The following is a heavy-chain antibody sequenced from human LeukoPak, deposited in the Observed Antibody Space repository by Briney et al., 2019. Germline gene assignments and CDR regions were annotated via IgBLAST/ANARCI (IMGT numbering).Heavy chain of an antibody. V-gene: IGHV3-30-3*01. CDR3: ARDRGDYDFWSGLVGY. Sequence: PGRSLRLSCAASGFTFSSYAMHWVRQAPGKGLEWVAVISYDGSNKYYADSVKGRFTISRDNSKNTLYPQMNSLRAEDTAVYYCARDRGDYDFWSGLVGYWGQGTLVTVSS. J-gene: IGHJ4*02. CDR2: ISYDGSNK. CDR1: GFTFSSYA. D-gene: IGHD3-3*01.